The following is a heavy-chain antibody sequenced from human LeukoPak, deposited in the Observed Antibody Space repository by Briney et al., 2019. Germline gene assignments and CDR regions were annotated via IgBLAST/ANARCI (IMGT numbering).Heavy chain of an antibody. V-gene: IGHV3-30-3*01. CDR2: ISYDGSNK. CDR3: ARATFDDSY. D-gene: IGHD3-9*01. CDR1: GFTFSSYA. Sequence: GGSLRLSCAASGFTFSSYAMHWVRQAPGKGLEWVAVISYDGSNKYYADSVKGRFTISRDNSKNTLYLQMNSLRAEDTAVYYCARATFDDSYCGQGTLVTVSS. J-gene: IGHJ4*02.